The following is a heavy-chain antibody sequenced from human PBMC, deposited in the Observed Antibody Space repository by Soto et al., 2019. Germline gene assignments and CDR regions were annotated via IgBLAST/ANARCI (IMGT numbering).Heavy chain of an antibody. CDR2: ISAYNGNT. V-gene: IGHV1-18*01. J-gene: IGHJ3*02. CDR1: GYTFTSYA. D-gene: IGHD4-4*01. CDR3: ARPVTSPDHLDI. Sequence: ASVKVSCKASGYTFTSYAMRWVRQAPGQRLEWMGWISAYNGNTDYAQKFQDRLTLATDTSTSTAYMELRSLRSDDTALYYCARPVTSPDHLDIWGQGTMVTVS.